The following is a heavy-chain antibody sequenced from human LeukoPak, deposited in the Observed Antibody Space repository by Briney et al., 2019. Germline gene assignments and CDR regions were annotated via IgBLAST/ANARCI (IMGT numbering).Heavy chain of an antibody. CDR3: AKAPVVPAARFGL. CDR1: GFTFSNYW. CDR2: MNSDGSST. Sequence: PGGSLRLSCAASGFTFSNYWMHWVRQAPGKGLVWVSRMNSDGSSTSYADSVKGRFTISRDNSKNTLYLQMNSLRAEDTAVYYRAKAPVVPAARFGLWGQGTLVTVSS. J-gene: IGHJ5*02. V-gene: IGHV3-74*01. D-gene: IGHD2-2*01.